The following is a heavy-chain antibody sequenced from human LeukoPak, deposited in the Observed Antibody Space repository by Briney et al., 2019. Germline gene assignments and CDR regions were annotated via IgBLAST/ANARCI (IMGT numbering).Heavy chain of an antibody. Sequence: GGSLRLSCAASGFTFSSYAMSWVRQAPGKGLEWVSSISTSSTYMYYADSVKGRFTISRDNAKNSLYLQMNSLRAEDTAVYYCARDLSSSWHFDYWGQGTLVTVSS. CDR2: ISTSSTYM. CDR3: ARDLSSSWHFDY. D-gene: IGHD6-13*01. J-gene: IGHJ4*02. V-gene: IGHV3-21*01. CDR1: GFTFSSYA.